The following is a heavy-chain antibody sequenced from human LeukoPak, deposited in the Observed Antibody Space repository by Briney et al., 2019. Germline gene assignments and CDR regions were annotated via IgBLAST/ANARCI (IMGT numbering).Heavy chain of an antibody. CDR1: GFTFSSYV. J-gene: IGHJ6*02. D-gene: IGHD3-22*01. Sequence: PGGSLRLSCAASGFTFSSYVMNWVRQAPGKGLEWVSAISGSGGSTYYADSVKGRFTISRDNSKNTLYLQMNSLRAEDTAVYYCARTLVVVMYYGMDVWGQGTTVTVSS. V-gene: IGHV3-23*01. CDR3: ARTLVVVMYYGMDV. CDR2: ISGSGGST.